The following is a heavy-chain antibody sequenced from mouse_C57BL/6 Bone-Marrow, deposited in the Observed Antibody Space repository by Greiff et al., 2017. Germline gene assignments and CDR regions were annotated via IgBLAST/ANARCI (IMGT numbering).Heavy chain of an antibody. CDR2: IYPYNGVS. D-gene: IGHD1-1*01. Sequence: LMESGPELVKPGASVKISCKASGYSFTGYYMHWVKQSHGNILDWIGYIYPYNGVSSYNQKFKGKATLTVDKSSSTAYMELRSLTSEDSAVYYCAREETTVAPYYFDYWGQGTTLTVSS. J-gene: IGHJ2*01. CDR3: AREETTVAPYYFDY. V-gene: IGHV1-31*01. CDR1: GYSFTGYY.